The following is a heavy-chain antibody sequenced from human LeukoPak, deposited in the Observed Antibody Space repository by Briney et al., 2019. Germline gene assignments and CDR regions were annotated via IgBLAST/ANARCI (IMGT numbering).Heavy chain of an antibody. CDR1: GGSISSGSYY. Sequence: PSQTLSLTCTVSGGSISSGSYYWSWIRQPAGKGLEWIGRIYTSGSTNYNPSLKSRVTISVDTSKNQFSLKLSSVTAADTAVYYCARPRSGTTGTAYYYYYMDVWGKGTTVTVSS. V-gene: IGHV4-61*02. D-gene: IGHD1-1*01. J-gene: IGHJ6*03. CDR2: IYTSGST. CDR3: ARPRSGTTGTAYYYYYMDV.